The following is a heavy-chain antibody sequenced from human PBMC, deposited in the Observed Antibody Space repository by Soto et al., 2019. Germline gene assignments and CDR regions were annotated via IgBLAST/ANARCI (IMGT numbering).Heavy chain of an antibody. V-gene: IGHV4-30-2*01. J-gene: IGHJ4*02. CDR1: GGSISSGGYS. D-gene: IGHD2-15*01. Sequence: SETLSLTCAVSGGSISSGGYSWSWIRQPPGKGLEWIGYIYHSGSTYYNPSLKSRVTISVDRSKNQFSLKLSSVTAADTAVYYCARAYCSGGSCRFDYWGQGTLVTVYS. CDR3: ARAYCSGGSCRFDY. CDR2: IYHSGST.